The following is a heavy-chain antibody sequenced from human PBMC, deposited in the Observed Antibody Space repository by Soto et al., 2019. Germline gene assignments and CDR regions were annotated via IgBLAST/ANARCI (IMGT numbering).Heavy chain of an antibody. CDR2: IIPIVGTA. J-gene: IGHJ6*02. D-gene: IGHD3-10*01. V-gene: IGHV1-69*01. Sequence: QVQLVQSGAEVKKPGSSVKVSCKASGGTFSSYAISWVRQAPGQGLEWMGGIIPIVGTANYAQKFQGRVTITADESTSPAYMELSSLRSEDMAVYYCADGSGSYGRYYYYYGMDVWGQGTTVTVSS. CDR1: GGTFSSYA. CDR3: ADGSGSYGRYYYYYGMDV.